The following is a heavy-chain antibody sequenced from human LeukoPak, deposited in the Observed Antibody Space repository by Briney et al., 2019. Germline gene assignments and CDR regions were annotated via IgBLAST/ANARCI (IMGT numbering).Heavy chain of an antibody. CDR1: GFTFSSYG. CDR3: ASETGDLGDAFDI. D-gene: IGHD2-21*01. CDR2: IWYDGSNK. V-gene: IGHV3-33*01. J-gene: IGHJ3*02. Sequence: PGRSLRLSCAASGFTFSSYGMHWVRQAPGKGLEWVAVIWYDGSNKYYADSVKGRFTISRDNSKNTLYLQMNSLRAEDTAVYYCASETGDLGDAFDIWGQGTMVTVSS.